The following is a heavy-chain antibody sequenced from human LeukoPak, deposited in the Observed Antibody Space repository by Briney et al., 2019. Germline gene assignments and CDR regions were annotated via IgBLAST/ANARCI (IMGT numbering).Heavy chain of an antibody. D-gene: IGHD6-19*01. J-gene: IGHJ4*02. V-gene: IGHV4-59*01. Sequence: SETLSLTCTVPGGSISSYDWSWIRQPPRKGLEWIGYGHYSGSTNYNPSLKSRVTISVDTSKNQFSLKLSSVTAADTAVYYCPRVRPAVAGTHYFDYWGQGTLVTVSS. CDR2: GHYSGST. CDR3: PRVRPAVAGTHYFDY. CDR1: GGSISSYD.